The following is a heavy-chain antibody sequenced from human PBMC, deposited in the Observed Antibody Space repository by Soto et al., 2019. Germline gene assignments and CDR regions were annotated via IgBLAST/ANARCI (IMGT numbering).Heavy chain of an antibody. Sequence: SETLSLTCTVSGDSFRSRDHYWGWLRQPPGKGLEWIGSIFYSGSTYYNPSLKSRVTISVDTSKNQVSLKVSSVTAEDTAVYYGTTHDRGDFPDFGRPGTLVKGSS. CDR1: GDSFRSRDHY. J-gene: IGHJ4*02. CDR2: IFYSGST. CDR3: TTHDRGDFPDF. D-gene: IGHD3-10*01. V-gene: IGHV4-39*01.